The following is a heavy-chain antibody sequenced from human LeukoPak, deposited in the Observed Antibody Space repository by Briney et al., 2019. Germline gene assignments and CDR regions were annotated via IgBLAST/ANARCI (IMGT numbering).Heavy chain of an antibody. J-gene: IGHJ2*01. Sequence: PSETLSLTCTVSGGSISSSSYYWGWIRQPPGKGLEWIGSIYYSGSTYYNPSLKSRVIISADTSKNQFSLKLSSVTAADTAVYYCARSSIAAVGWYFDLWGRGTLVTVSS. D-gene: IGHD6-13*01. CDR2: IYYSGST. CDR3: ARSSIAAVGWYFDL. V-gene: IGHV4-39*01. CDR1: GGSISSSSYY.